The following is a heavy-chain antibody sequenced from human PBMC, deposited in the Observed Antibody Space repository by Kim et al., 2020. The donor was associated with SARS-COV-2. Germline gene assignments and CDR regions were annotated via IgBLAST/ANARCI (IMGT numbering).Heavy chain of an antibody. Sequence: ASVKVSCKASGYTFTGYYMHWVRQAPGQGLEWMGWINPHSGDTNYAQEFQGRVTMTRDTSISTAYMELSRLRSDDTAVYYCVRGRATVTTDNTILTDYWG. V-gene: IGHV1-2*02. J-gene: IGHJ4*01. D-gene: IGHD4-17*01. CDR3: VRGRATVTTDNTILTDY. CDR1: GYTFTGYY. CDR2: INPHSGDT.